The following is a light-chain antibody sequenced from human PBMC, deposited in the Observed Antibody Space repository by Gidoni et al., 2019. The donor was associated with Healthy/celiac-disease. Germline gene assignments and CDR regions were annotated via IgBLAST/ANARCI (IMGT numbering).Light chain of an antibody. Sequence: DTVMPQSPLSLPVTPGEPASISCRSSQSLLHSNGYNYLDWYLQKPGQSPQLLIYLGSNRASGVPDRFSGSGSGTDFTLKNSRVEAEDVGVYYCMQALQTPTFGQGTKVEIK. CDR3: MQALQTPT. CDR1: QSLLHSNGYNY. J-gene: IGKJ1*01. CDR2: LGS. V-gene: IGKV2-28*01.